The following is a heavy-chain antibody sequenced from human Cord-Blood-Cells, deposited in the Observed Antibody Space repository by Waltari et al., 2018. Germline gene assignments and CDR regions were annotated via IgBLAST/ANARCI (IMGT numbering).Heavy chain of an antibody. J-gene: IGHJ4*02. D-gene: IGHD7-27*01. V-gene: IGHV3-7*01. Sequence: EVQLVESGGGLVQPGGSLRLSCAASGFTFSSYWMSWVRQAPGKGLGWVANIKQDGSEKYYVDSVKGRFTISRDNAKNSLYLQMNSLRAEDTAVYYCARDTRNWGYYFDYWGQGTLVTVSS. CDR1: GFTFSSYW. CDR3: ARDTRNWGYYFDY. CDR2: IKQDGSEK.